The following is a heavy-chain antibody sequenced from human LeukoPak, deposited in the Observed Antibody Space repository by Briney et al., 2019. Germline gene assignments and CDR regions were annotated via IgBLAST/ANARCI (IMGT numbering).Heavy chain of an antibody. CDR2: IYYSGST. V-gene: IGHV4-39*01. CDR3: ARTFGYSYGYLDY. J-gene: IGHJ4*02. CDR1: AGSISNSSYY. Sequence: SETLSLTCTVSAGSISNSSYYWGWIRQHPGRGLEWIGSIYYSGSTYYNSSLKSRVTISVDTSKNQFSLKMSSVTAAGTAVYYCARTFGYSYGYLDYWGQGTLVTVSS. D-gene: IGHD5-18*01.